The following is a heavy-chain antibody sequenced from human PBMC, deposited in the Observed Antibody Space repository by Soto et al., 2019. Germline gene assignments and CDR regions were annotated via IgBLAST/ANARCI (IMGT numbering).Heavy chain of an antibody. CDR1: AYTFTSYV. D-gene: IGHD3-3*01. CDR3: ARDPNRGDFWSGYYTTEYYFDY. J-gene: IGHJ4*02. CDR2: ISAYNGNT. Sequence: ASVKVSCKASAYTFTSYVISWVRQAPGQGLEWMGWISAYNGNTNYAQKLQGRVTMTTDTSTSTAYMELRSLRSDDTAVYYCARDPNRGDFWSGYYTTEYYFDYWGQGTQVTVSS. V-gene: IGHV1-18*01.